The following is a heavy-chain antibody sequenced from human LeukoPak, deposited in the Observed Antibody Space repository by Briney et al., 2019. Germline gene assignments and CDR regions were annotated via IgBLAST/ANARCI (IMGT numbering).Heavy chain of an antibody. CDR1: GGSFSGYY. CDR2: INQSGST. V-gene: IGHV4-34*01. D-gene: IGHD6-6*01. CDR3: ARAMSIAARLQTIFDY. J-gene: IGHJ4*02. Sequence: SETLSLTCAVYGGSFSGYYWNWIRQSPGKGLEWIGEINQSGSTSYNPSLKSRVTISVDTSKNQFSLNLTSVTAADTAVYYCARAMSIAARLQTIFDYWGQGTLVTVSS.